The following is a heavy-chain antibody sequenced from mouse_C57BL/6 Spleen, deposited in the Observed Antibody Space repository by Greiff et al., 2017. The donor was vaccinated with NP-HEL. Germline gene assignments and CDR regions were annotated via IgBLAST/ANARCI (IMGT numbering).Heavy chain of an antibody. CDR2: IYPYNGVS. D-gene: IGHD2-1*01. J-gene: IGHJ4*01. V-gene: IGHV1-31*01. CDR3: ASDGNSSYYYAMDY. Sequence: EVKLVESGPELVKPGASVKISCKASGYSFTGYYMHWVKQSHGNILDWIGYIYPYNGVSSYNQKFKGKATLTVDKSSSTAYMELRSLTSEDSAVYYCASDGNSSYYYAMDYWGQGTSVTVSS. CDR1: GYSFTGYY.